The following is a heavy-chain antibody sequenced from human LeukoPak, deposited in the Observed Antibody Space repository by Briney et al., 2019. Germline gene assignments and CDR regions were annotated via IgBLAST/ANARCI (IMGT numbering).Heavy chain of an antibody. CDR2: ISFNGNDK. Sequence: PGGSLRLSCAGSGFGLGSYNMYWIRQAPGKGLEWVTLISFNGNDKKYADSVKGRFTISRDNSKNTLYLQMNSLRAEDTAVYYCAKDLPVRYGSGSFDYWGQGTLVTVSS. V-gene: IGHV3-30*04. D-gene: IGHD3-10*01. J-gene: IGHJ4*02. CDR1: GFGLGSYN. CDR3: AKDLPVRYGSGSFDY.